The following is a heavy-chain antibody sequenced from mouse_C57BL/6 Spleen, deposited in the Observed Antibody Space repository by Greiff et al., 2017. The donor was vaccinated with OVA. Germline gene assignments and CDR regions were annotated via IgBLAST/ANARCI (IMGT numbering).Heavy chain of an antibody. V-gene: IGHV3-6*01. CDR2: ISYDGSN. CDR3: ARYGNYGNYFDY. CDR1: GYSITSGYY. Sequence: EVQVVESGPGLVKPSQSLSLTCSVTGYSITSGYYWNWIRQFPGNKLEWMGYISYDGSNNYNPSLKNRISITRDTSKNQFFLKLNSVTTEDTATYYCARYGNYGNYFDYWGQGTTLTVSS. J-gene: IGHJ2*01. D-gene: IGHD2-1*01.